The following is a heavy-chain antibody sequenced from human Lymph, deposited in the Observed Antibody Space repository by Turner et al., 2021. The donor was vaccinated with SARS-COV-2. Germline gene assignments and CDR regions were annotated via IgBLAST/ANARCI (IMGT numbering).Heavy chain of an antibody. CDR1: GFTFSSYA. J-gene: IGHJ4*02. V-gene: IGHV3-30-3*01. CDR3: ARPSSGSYFSPFDY. CDR2: ISYDGSNK. D-gene: IGHD1-26*01. Sequence: VQLVESGGGVVQPGRSLRLSCAASGFTFSSYAMHWVRQATGKGLEWVAVISYDGSNKYYAESVKGRFTISRDNSKNTLYLQMNSLRPEDTAVYYCARPSSGSYFSPFDYWGQGTLVTVSS.